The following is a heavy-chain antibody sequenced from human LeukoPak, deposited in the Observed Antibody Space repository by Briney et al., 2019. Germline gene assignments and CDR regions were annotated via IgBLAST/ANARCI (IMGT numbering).Heavy chain of an antibody. CDR3: ASGRGYRYYYGMDV. CDR2: IWYDGSNK. V-gene: IGHV3-33*01. Sequence: GRSLRLSCAASGFTFGSYGMHWVRQAPGKGLEWVAVIWYDGSNKYYADSVKGRFTISRDNSKNTLYLQMNSLRAEDTAVYYCASGRGYRYYYGMDVWGKGTTVTVSS. CDR1: GFTFGSYG. D-gene: IGHD5-18*01. J-gene: IGHJ6*04.